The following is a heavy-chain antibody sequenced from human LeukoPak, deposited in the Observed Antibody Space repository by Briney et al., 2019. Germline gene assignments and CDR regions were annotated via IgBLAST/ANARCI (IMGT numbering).Heavy chain of an antibody. CDR2: INTNTGNP. Sequence: ASVKVSCKASGYTFTTYAMNWVRQAPGQGLEWMGWINTNTGNPTHAQGFRGRFVFSFDTSVSTAYLHISSLKAEDTAVYYCARGAVGLPVYRKLENWGQGTLVTVSS. V-gene: IGHV7-4-1*02. CDR3: ARGAVGLPVYRKLEN. D-gene: IGHD1-26*01. J-gene: IGHJ4*02. CDR1: GYTFTTYA.